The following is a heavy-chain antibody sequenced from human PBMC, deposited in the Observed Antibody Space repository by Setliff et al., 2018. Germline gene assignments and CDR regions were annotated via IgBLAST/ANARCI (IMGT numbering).Heavy chain of an antibody. D-gene: IGHD1-26*01. CDR3: ARATSGSYLGGFDAFDI. CDR1: GDPFNAYG. V-gene: IGHV1-69*10. Sequence: GASVKVSCKASGDPFNAYGVSWVRQAPGQGLEWMGAIIPVLGMTDYAQKFQGRLTITADQSTTTVYMELSSLRFDDTAVYYCARATSGSYLGGFDAFDIWGQGTMVTVSS. J-gene: IGHJ3*02. CDR2: IIPVLGMT.